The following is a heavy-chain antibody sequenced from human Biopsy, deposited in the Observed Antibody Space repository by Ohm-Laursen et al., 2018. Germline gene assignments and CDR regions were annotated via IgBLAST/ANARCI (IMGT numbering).Heavy chain of an antibody. J-gene: IGHJ4*02. CDR3: ARGGIAVAGTNFDY. CDR1: GLTVSSNY. D-gene: IGHD6-19*01. V-gene: IGHV3-66*01. Sequence: SLRLSCAASGLTVSSNYMSWVRQAPGKGLEWVSVIYSGGSTYYADSVKGRFTISRDNSKNTLYLQMNSLRAEDTAVYYCARGGIAVAGTNFDYWGQGTLVTVSS. CDR2: IYSGGST.